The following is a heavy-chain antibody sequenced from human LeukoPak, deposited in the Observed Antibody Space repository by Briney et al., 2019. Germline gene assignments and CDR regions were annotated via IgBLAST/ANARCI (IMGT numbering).Heavy chain of an antibody. CDR2: INTNSGGT. J-gene: IGHJ5*02. Sequence: ASVKVSFRSSGYTFTGYYIRWVRQAPGQGLEWVGWINTNSGGTNYAQKFQGRVTMTRDTSISTAYMELSRLRSEDTAVYYCAREGHDCSSTSCAGGWFDPWGEGTLVTVSS. V-gene: IGHV1-2*02. CDR1: GYTFTGYY. D-gene: IGHD2-2*01. CDR3: AREGHDCSSTSCAGGWFDP.